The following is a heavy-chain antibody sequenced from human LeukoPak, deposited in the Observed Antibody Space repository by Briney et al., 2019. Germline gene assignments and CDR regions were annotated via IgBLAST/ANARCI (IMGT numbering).Heavy chain of an antibody. Sequence: GASVKVSCKASGGTFSSYAISWVRQAPGQGLEWMGGIIPIFGTANYAQKFQGRVTITADESTSTAYMELSSLRSEDTAVSYCARSSRKDIVVIPTPVFDYCGQGTLVTVSS. J-gene: IGHJ4*02. CDR2: IIPIFGTA. V-gene: IGHV1-69*13. CDR1: GGTFSSYA. D-gene: IGHD2-2*01. CDR3: ARSSRKDIVVIPTPVFDY.